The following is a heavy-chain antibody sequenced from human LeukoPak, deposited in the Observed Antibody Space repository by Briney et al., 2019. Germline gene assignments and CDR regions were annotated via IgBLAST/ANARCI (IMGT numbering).Heavy chain of an antibody. CDR1: GFTFSSYW. CDR3: ARDQAAAGTGGFDY. D-gene: IGHD6-13*01. J-gene: IGHJ4*02. V-gene: IGHV3-7*01. Sequence: PGGSLRLSCAASGFTFSSYWMSWVRQAPGKGLEWVANIKQGGSEKYYVDSVKGRFTISRDNAKNSLYLQMNSLRAEDTAVYYCARDQAAAGTGGFDYWGQGTLVTVSS. CDR2: IKQGGSEK.